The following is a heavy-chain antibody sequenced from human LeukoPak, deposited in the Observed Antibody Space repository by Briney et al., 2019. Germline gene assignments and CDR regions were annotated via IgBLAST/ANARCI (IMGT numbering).Heavy chain of an antibody. CDR1: GFIFDDYA. CDR2: ISWNSGSI. Sequence: GRSLRLSCAASGFIFDDYAMHWVRQAPGKGLEWVSTISWNSGSIGYADSVKGRFTISRDNAKSSLYLQMNSLRAEDMALYYCAKDIGGEGGYSYGLDYWGQGTLVTVSS. J-gene: IGHJ4*02. D-gene: IGHD5-18*01. CDR3: AKDIGGEGGYSYGLDY. V-gene: IGHV3-9*03.